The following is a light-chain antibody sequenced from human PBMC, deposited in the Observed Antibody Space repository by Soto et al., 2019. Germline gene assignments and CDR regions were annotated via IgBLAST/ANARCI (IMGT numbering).Light chain of an antibody. CDR2: QDT. CDR1: KLGDRY. J-gene: IGLJ2*01. CDR3: QAWDSSTVV. Sequence: SYELTQPPSVSVSPGQTASIACSGDKLGDRYVCWYQQKPGQSPVLVIYQDTKRPSGIPERFSGSNSGNTATLTISGTQAMDEADYFCQAWDSSTVVFGGGTKVTVL. V-gene: IGLV3-1*01.